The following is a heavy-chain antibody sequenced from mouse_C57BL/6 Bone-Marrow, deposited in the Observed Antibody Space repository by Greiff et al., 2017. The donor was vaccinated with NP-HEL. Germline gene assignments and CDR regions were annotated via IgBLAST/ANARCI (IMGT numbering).Heavy chain of an antibody. V-gene: IGHV1-69*01. D-gene: IGHD2-4*01. CDR2: IDPSDSYT. J-gene: IGHJ2*01. Sequence: QVQLQQPGAELVMPGASVKLSCKASGYTFTSYWMHWVKQRPGQGLEWIGEIDPSDSYTNYNQKFKGKSTLTVDKSSSTAYMQLSSLTSEDSAVYSCARDYDYDYFDYWGQGTTLTVSS. CDR1: GYTFTSYW. CDR3: ARDYDYDYFDY.